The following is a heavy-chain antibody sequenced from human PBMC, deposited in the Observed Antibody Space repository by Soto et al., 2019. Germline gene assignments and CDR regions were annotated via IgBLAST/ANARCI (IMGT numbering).Heavy chain of an antibody. Sequence: QSQTLSLTCAISGDSVSSNSAAWNWLRQSPSRGLEWLGRTYYRSKWYNDYAVSVKSRITINPATSKNQFSLQLNSVTPEDTDVYYCARGEGVAMAGPDYYYYGMDVWGQGTTVTVSS. J-gene: IGHJ6*02. CDR2: TYYRSKWYN. V-gene: IGHV6-1*01. CDR3: ARGEGVAMAGPDYYYYGMDV. CDR1: GDSVSSNSAA. D-gene: IGHD6-19*01.